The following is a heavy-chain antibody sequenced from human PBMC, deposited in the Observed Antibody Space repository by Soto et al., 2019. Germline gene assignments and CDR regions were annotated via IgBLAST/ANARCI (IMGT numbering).Heavy chain of an antibody. CDR2: IKSKADGGTT. CDR3: TTTGTIDY. J-gene: IGHJ4*02. Sequence: GGSLRLSCAASGFTFSNAWMTWVRQAPGKGLEWVGRIKSKADGGTTYYAAPVNGRFTISRDDSKNVVCLQMNSLKTEDTAVYYCTTTGTIDYWGQGTLVTVSS. V-gene: IGHV3-15*01. CDR1: GFTFSNAW. D-gene: IGHD1-1*01.